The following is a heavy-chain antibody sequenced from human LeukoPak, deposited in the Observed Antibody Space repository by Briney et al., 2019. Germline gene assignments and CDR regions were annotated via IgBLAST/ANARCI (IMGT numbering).Heavy chain of an antibody. CDR1: GFTFDDYA. CDR2: ISWNSGSI. CDR3: AKGPFSGYSSSWFGY. V-gene: IGHV3-9*01. J-gene: IGHJ5*01. D-gene: IGHD6-13*01. Sequence: PGGSLRLSCAASGFTFDDYAMHWVRQAPGKGLEWGSGISWNSGSIGYADSVKGRFTISRDNAKNSLYLQMNSLRAEDTALYYCAKGPFSGYSSSWFGYWGQGTLVTVSS.